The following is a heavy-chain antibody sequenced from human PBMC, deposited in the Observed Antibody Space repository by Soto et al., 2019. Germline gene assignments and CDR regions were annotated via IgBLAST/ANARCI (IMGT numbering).Heavy chain of an antibody. D-gene: IGHD3-10*01. J-gene: IGHJ5*02. CDR2: ISGSGGST. CDR3: AKDVSLQLGFNWFDP. Sequence: GGSLRLSCAASGFTFSSYAMSWVRQAPGKGLEWVSAISGSGGSTYYADSVKGRFTISRDNSKNTLYLQMNSLRAEDTAVYYCAKDVSLQLGFNWFDPWGQGTLVTVSS. V-gene: IGHV3-23*01. CDR1: GFTFSSYA.